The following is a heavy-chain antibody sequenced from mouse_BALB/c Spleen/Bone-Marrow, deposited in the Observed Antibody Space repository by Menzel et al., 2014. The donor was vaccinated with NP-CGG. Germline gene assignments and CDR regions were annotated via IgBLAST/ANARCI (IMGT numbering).Heavy chain of an antibody. Sequence: EVQLQQSGAKLVKPGASVKLSCTASGFNIKDTYMHWVMQRPEQGLEWIGRIDPANGNTKYDPKFQGKATITADTSSNTAYLQLSSLTSEDTAVYYCARYRYYGSSYAMDYWGQGTSVTVSS. CDR1: GFNIKDTY. J-gene: IGHJ4*01. D-gene: IGHD1-1*01. V-gene: IGHV14-3*02. CDR3: ARYRYYGSSYAMDY. CDR2: IDPANGNT.